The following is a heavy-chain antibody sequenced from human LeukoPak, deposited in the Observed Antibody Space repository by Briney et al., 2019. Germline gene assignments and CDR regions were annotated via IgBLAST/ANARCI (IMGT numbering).Heavy chain of an antibody. Sequence: GGSLRLSCAASGFTFSSYAMSWVRQAPGKGLEWVSAISGSGGSTYYADSVKGRFTISRDNSKNTLYLQMNSLRAEDTAVYYCAKDVYSSGWAYYYYYYGMDVWGQGTTVTVSS. D-gene: IGHD6-19*01. V-gene: IGHV3-23*01. CDR1: GFTFSSYA. CDR3: AKDVYSSGWAYYYYYYGMDV. CDR2: ISGSGGST. J-gene: IGHJ6*02.